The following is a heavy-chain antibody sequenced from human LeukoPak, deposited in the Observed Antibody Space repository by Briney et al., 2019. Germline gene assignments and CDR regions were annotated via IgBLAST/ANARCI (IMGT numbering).Heavy chain of an antibody. CDR1: GYTFTSYG. D-gene: IGHD3-22*01. CDR3: ARGDYYDSSGYVAYYYYGMDV. Sequence: EASVKVSCKASGYTFTSYGISWVRQAPGQGLEWMGWISAYNGNTDYAQKLQGRVTMTTDTSTSTAYMERRSLRSDDTAVYYCARGDYYDSSGYVAYYYYGMDVWGQGTTVTVSS. V-gene: IGHV1-18*01. J-gene: IGHJ6*02. CDR2: ISAYNGNT.